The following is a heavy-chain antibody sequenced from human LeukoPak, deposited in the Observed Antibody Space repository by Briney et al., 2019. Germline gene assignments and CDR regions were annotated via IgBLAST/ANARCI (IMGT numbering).Heavy chain of an antibody. Sequence: ASVKVSCKVSGYTFTDYYMHWVQQAPGKGLEWMGLVDPEDGETIYAEKFQGRVTITADESTSTAYMELSSLRPEDTAVYYCARAWVGFEFLEWAPHFQHWGQGTLVTVSS. J-gene: IGHJ1*01. CDR1: GYTFTDYY. CDR2: VDPEDGET. V-gene: IGHV1-69-2*01. CDR3: ARAWVGFEFLEWAPHFQH. D-gene: IGHD3-3*01.